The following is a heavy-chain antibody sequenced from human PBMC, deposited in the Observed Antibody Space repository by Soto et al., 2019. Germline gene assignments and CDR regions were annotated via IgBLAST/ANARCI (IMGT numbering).Heavy chain of an antibody. CDR2: INHSGST. D-gene: IGHD6-13*01. CDR1: CGSFIGYY. Sequence: PSETLSLTCAFYCGSFIGYYWSWIRQPPGKGLEWIGEINHSGSTNYNPSLKSRVTISVDTSKNQFSLKLSSVTAADTAVYYCARGRVMAGGYSSSWYSYYYGMDVWGQGTTVTVSS. V-gene: IGHV4-34*01. CDR3: ARGRVMAGGYSSSWYSYYYGMDV. J-gene: IGHJ6*02.